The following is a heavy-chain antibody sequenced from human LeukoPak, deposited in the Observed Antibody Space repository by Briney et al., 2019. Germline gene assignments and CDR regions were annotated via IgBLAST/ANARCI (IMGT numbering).Heavy chain of an antibody. CDR1: GGSFSGYY. V-gene: IGHV4-34*01. J-gene: IGHJ5*02. D-gene: IGHD7-27*01. Sequence: SETLSLTSAVYGGSFSGYYWSWIRQPPGKGREWIGEISHSGSTNYNPSLTTRVTISLDTPKNQFSLKLTSVTAADTAVYYCAKLQRWGNWFDPWGQGTLVTVSS. CDR2: ISHSGST. CDR3: AKLQRWGNWFDP.